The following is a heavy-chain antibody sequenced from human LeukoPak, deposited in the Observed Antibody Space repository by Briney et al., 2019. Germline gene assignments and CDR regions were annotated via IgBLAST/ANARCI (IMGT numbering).Heavy chain of an antibody. CDR1: GIGFSSYA. J-gene: IGHJ2*01. CDR3: ALHRGYHNGDVVGYFDL. CDR2: IRESGGST. Sequence: GGSLRLSCEVSGIGFSSYAMSWVRQAPGKGPEWVSVIRESGGSTAYTDSVTGRFTISRDNSKKTLYLQMNSLRAEDTAVCYCALHRGYHNGDVVGYFDLWGRGSLVIVSS. D-gene: IGHD6-13*01. V-gene: IGHV3-23*01.